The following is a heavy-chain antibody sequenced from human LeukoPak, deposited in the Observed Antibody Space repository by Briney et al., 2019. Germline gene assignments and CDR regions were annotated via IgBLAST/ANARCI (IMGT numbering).Heavy chain of an antibody. V-gene: IGHV3-23*01. CDR2: ISGSGGST. J-gene: IGHJ5*02. CDR3: AKRPYYYGSGRYSQAYNWFDP. CDR1: GFTFSSYA. D-gene: IGHD3-10*01. Sequence: GGSLRLSCAASGFTFSSYAMSWVRQAPGKGLEWVSAISGSGGSTYYADSVKGRFTISRDNSKNTLYLQMNSLRAEDTAVYYCAKRPYYYGSGRYSQAYNWFDPWGQGTLVTVSS.